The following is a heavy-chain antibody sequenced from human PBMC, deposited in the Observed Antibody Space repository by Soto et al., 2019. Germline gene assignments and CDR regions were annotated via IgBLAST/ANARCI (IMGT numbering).Heavy chain of an antibody. CDR2: IMPGSSHI. D-gene: IGHD1-26*01. CDR1: GFSFSIYS. Sequence: EVQLVESGGGLVQPGGSLRLTCAASGFSFSIYSMNWVRQAPGKGLEWVSYIMPGSSHIFYADSVKGRFTISRDNAKNSLYLQMNSLRAEDTAVYYCAIEKVGPTSIHVFDIGGQGTMVTVSS. V-gene: IGHV3-48*01. CDR3: AIEKVGPTSIHVFDI. J-gene: IGHJ3*02.